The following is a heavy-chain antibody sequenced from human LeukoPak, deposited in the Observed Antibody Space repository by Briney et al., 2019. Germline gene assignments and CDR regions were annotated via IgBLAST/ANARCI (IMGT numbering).Heavy chain of an antibody. CDR3: ARVSSDYALYYFDY. Sequence: PCASVKVSCKASGYTFTSYGIIWVRQAPGQGLEWTGWISAYNGNTNYAQKLQGRVTMTTDTSTSTAYMGLRSLRSDDTAVYYCARVSSDYALYYFDYWGQGTLVTVSS. D-gene: IGHD4-17*01. V-gene: IGHV1-18*01. J-gene: IGHJ4*02. CDR2: ISAYNGNT. CDR1: GYTFTSYG.